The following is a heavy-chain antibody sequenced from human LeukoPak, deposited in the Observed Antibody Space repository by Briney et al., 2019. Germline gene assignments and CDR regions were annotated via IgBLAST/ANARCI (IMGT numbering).Heavy chain of an antibody. CDR2: INHSGST. CDR3: ARVILAIYSYNWFDP. CDR1: GGSFSGYY. J-gene: IGHJ5*02. V-gene: IGHV4-34*01. D-gene: IGHD2-21*01. Sequence: PSETLSLTCAVYGGSFSGYYWSWIRQPPGKGLEWIGEINHSGSTNYNPSLKSRVTISVDTSKSQFSLKLSSVTAADTAVYYCARVILAIYSYNWFDPWGQGTLVTVSS.